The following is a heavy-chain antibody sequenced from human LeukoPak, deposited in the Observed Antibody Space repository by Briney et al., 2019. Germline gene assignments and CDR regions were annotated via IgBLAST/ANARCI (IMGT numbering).Heavy chain of an antibody. V-gene: IGHV3-23*01. D-gene: IGHD5-18*01. J-gene: IGHJ6*03. CDR3: AKVGYSYGIMDV. CDR1: GFTFSSYA. CDR2: ISGSGGST. Sequence: GGSLRLSCAASGFTFSSYAMSWVRQAPGKGLEWVSAISGSGGSTYYADSVKGCFTISRDNSKTTLYLKMNRLRAEDTAVYYCAKVGYSYGIMDVWGKGTTVTVSS.